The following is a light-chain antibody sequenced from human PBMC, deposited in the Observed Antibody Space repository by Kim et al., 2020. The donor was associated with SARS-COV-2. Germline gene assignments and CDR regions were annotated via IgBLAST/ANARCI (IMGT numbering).Light chain of an antibody. CDR1: NSNIGTNT. Sequence: GQTVTISCSGSNSNIGTNTVNWYQQLPGTTPKLLIYSDFEQPSGVPDRFSGSKSGTSASLAISGLQSEDEADYYCASWDDSLNGWVFGGGTQLTVL. V-gene: IGLV1-44*01. J-gene: IGLJ2*01. CDR2: SDF. CDR3: ASWDDSLNGWV.